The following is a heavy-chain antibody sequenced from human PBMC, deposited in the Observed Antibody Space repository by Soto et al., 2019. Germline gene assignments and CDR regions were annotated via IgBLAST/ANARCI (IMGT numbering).Heavy chain of an antibody. V-gene: IGHV3-30*18. D-gene: IGHD3-9*01. J-gene: IGHJ3*01. CDR3: AKGMCCDNLTGYLDDFDV. CDR1: GFTFSSYG. Sequence: QVQLVESGGGVVQPGRSLRLSCAASGFTFSSYGMHWVRQAPGKGLEWVAVISYDGSNKYYADSVKGRFTISRDNSKNRLYPKINRLMAEDTAVDYCAKGMCCDNLTGYLDDFDVWGQGTMVTVSS. CDR2: ISYDGSNK.